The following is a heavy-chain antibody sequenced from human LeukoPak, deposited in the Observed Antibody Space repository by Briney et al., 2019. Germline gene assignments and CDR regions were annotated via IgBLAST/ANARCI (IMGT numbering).Heavy chain of an antibody. CDR2: IYYSGST. Sequence: SSETLSLTCTVSGGSISSGGYYWSWIRQHPGKGLEWIGYIYYSGSTYYNPSLKSRVTISVDTSKNQFSLKLSSVTAADTAVYYCARVGPSDSSTWGYWGQGTLVTVSS. J-gene: IGHJ4*02. CDR1: GGSISSGGYY. D-gene: IGHD6-13*01. CDR3: ARVGPSDSSTWGY. V-gene: IGHV4-31*03.